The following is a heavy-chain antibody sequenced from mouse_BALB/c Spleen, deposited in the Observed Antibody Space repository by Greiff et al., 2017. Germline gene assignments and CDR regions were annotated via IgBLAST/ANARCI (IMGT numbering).Heavy chain of an antibody. V-gene: IGHV5-6-5*01. CDR2: ISSGGST. Sequence: EVKVVESGGGLVKPGGSLKLSCAASGFTFSSYAMSWVRQTPEKRLEWVASISSGGSTYYPDSVKGRFTISRDNARNILYLQMSSLRSEDTAMYYCAYEGFAYWGQGTLVTVSA. CDR1: GFTFSSYA. J-gene: IGHJ3*01. D-gene: IGHD2-3*01. CDR3: AYEGFAY.